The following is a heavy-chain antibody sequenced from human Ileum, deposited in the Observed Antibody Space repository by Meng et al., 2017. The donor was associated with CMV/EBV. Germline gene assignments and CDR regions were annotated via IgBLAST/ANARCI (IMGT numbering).Heavy chain of an antibody. D-gene: IGHD2-2*01. CDR3: ASEPGYCISTSCYGGWFDP. Sequence: WGQGLLKPSGTLSLTRAVSCGSFSGAYWSWIPTPQGKGLEWIGEINHSGSTTYNPSLKSRVTISVDTSKNKLSLKLSSVTAADTAVYYCASEPGYCISTSCYGGWFDPWGQGTLVTVSS. V-gene: IGHV4-34*01. J-gene: IGHJ5*02. CDR2: INHSGST. CDR1: CGSFSGAY.